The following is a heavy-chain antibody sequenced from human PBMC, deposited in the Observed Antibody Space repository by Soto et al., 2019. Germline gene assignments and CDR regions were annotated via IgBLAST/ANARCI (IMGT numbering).Heavy chain of an antibody. Sequence: GGSLRLSCAASGFIFSNAWINWVSQAPGKGLEWVGRIKSKVDGGTSDFAAPVKDRFAISRDDSKNIVYLEMNGLKTEDTAMYYCTTDSYMTTVIVRFDYWGHGTQVTVSS. V-gene: IGHV3-15*07. CDR3: TTDSYMTTVIVRFDY. CDR2: IKSKVDGGTS. CDR1: GFIFSNAW. J-gene: IGHJ4*01. D-gene: IGHD3-16*01.